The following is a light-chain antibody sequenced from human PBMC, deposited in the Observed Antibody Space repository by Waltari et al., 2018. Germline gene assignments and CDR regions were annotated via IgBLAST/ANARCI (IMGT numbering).Light chain of an antibody. V-gene: IGLV1-44*01. CDR3: SAWDDNLNGVI. Sequence: QSVLTQPPSASGTPGQRVTISCSGSTSNIGSNTVSWYQQLPGTAPKHLIYTADQRPSGVPDLFSGSKSGTSASLAISGPQSEDEAHYHCSAWDDNLNGVIFGGGTKLTVL. CDR1: TSNIGSNT. CDR2: TAD. J-gene: IGLJ2*01.